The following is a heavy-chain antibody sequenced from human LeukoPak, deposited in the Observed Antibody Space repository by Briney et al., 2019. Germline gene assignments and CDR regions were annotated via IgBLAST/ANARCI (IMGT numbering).Heavy chain of an antibody. CDR1: GFTFSSYA. CDR2: ISYDGSNK. CDR3: AKDWGNWGYGYYFDH. Sequence: GRSLRLSCAASGFTFSSYAMHWVRQAPGKGLEWVAVISYDGSNKYYADSVKGRFTISRDNPKNTLYLQMNSLRAEDTAVYYCAKDWGNWGYGYYFDHWGQGTLVTVSS. J-gene: IGHJ4*02. D-gene: IGHD7-27*01. V-gene: IGHV3-30-3*01.